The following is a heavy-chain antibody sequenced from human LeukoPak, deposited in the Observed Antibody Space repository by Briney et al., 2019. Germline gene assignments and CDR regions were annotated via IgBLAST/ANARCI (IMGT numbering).Heavy chain of an antibody. CDR3: ARDSRGDTAFDI. D-gene: IGHD2-21*01. J-gene: IGHJ3*02. CDR1: GGSISGYY. Sequence: SETLSLTCTVSGGSISGYYWSWIRQPPGKGLEWIGYIYYSGSTNYNPSLKSRVTISVDTSKNQFSLKLSSVTAADTAVYYCARDSRGDTAFDIWGQGTMVTVSS. V-gene: IGHV4-59*01. CDR2: IYYSGST.